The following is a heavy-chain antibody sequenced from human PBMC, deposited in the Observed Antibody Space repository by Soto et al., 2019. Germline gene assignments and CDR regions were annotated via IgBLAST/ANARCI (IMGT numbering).Heavy chain of an antibody. D-gene: IGHD3-22*01. CDR2: IYSSGST. CDR1: GGSISGYF. V-gene: IGHV4-4*07. J-gene: IGHJ3*02. CDR3: ARAYDSNGNHAFDI. Sequence: SETLSLTCTVSGGSISGYFWSWIRQPAGKGLDWIGRIYSSGSTSYNPSLNSRITMSVDTSKNQFSLKLSSVSAADTAVYYCARAYDSNGNHAFDIWGQGTLVT.